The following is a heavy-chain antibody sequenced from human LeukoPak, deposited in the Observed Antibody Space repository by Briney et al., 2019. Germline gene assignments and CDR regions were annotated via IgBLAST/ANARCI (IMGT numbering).Heavy chain of an antibody. CDR2: INHSGST. Sequence: KPSETLSLTCAVYGGSVSGYYWSWIRQPPGKGLEWIGEINHSGSTNYNPSLKSRVTISVDTSKNQFSLKLSSVTAADTAVYYCARGRGIVGATTPYEYYMDVWGKGTTVTVSS. J-gene: IGHJ6*03. CDR1: GGSVSGYY. CDR3: ARGRGIVGATTPYEYYMDV. V-gene: IGHV4-34*01. D-gene: IGHD1-26*01.